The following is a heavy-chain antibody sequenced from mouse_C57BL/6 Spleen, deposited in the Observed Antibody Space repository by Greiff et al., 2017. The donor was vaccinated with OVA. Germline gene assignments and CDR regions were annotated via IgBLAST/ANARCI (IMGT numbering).Heavy chain of an antibody. CDR1: GYTFTSYG. CDR3: ARLGSPARDFDG. J-gene: IGHJ1*03. D-gene: IGHD4-1*01. V-gene: IGHV1-81*01. Sequence: QVQLQQSGAELARPGASVKLSCTASGYTFTSYGISWVKQRTGQGLEWIGEIYPRSGNTYYNEKFKGKATLTADKSSSTAYMELRSMTSEDSAVYFGARLGSPARDFDGWGTGTTVTVA. CDR2: IYPRSGNT.